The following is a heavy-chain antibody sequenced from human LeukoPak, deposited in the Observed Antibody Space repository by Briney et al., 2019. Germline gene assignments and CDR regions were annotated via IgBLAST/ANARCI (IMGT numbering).Heavy chain of an antibody. Sequence: TGGSLRLSCAASGFTFSSYAMSWVRQAPGKGLEWVSAISGSGGSTYYADSVKGRFTISRDNSKNTLYLQMNSLRAEDTAVYYCAKDFHYYDSSGPYYFDYWGQGTLVTVSS. V-gene: IGHV3-23*01. CDR1: GFTFSSYA. CDR2: ISGSGGST. CDR3: AKDFHYYDSSGPYYFDY. J-gene: IGHJ4*02. D-gene: IGHD3-22*01.